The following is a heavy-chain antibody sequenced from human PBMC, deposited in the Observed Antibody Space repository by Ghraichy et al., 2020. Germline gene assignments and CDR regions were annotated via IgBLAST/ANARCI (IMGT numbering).Heavy chain of an antibody. D-gene: IGHD2-15*01. CDR1: GGSFSGYY. V-gene: IGHV4-34*01. Sequence: SETLSLTCAVYGGSFSGYYWSWIRQPPGKGLEWIGEINHSGSTNYNPSLKSRVTISVDTSKNQFSLKLSSVTAADTAVYYCARSGVSRGSWYFDLWGRGTLVTVSS. CDR3: ARSGVSRGSWYFDL. J-gene: IGHJ2*01. CDR2: INHSGST.